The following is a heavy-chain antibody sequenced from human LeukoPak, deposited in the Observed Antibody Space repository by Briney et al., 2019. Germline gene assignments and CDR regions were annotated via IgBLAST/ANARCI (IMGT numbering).Heavy chain of an antibody. D-gene: IGHD1-26*01. CDR1: GYTFTSYG. Sequence: GASVKVSCKASGYTFTSYGISWVRQAPGQGLEWMGWISAYNGNTNYAQKLQGRVTMTTDTSTSTAYMELRSLRSDDTAVYYCARDAQLIQYSGSLHWGQGTLVTVSS. CDR2: ISAYNGNT. CDR3: ARDAQLIQYSGSLH. V-gene: IGHV1-18*01. J-gene: IGHJ1*01.